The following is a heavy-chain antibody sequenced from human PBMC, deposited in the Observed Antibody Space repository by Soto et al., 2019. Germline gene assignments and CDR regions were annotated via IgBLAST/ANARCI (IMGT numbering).Heavy chain of an antibody. CDR2: MSGSTGRT. J-gene: IGHJ4*02. V-gene: IGHV3-23*01. CDR3: ARDHEGDHGFLTDYPRFDY. CDR1: GFSFSYYA. D-gene: IGHD3-9*01. Sequence: PGGSLRLSCAASGFSFSYYAMSWVRQAPGKGLEWVSDMSGSTGRTYYADSVKGRFTISRDNSKNTLYLHMGGLRAEDTAVYYCARDHEGDHGFLTDYPRFDYWGQGALVTVSS.